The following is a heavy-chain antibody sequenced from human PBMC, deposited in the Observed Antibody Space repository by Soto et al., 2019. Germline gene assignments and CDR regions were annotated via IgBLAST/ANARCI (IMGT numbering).Heavy chain of an antibody. D-gene: IGHD3-16*02. CDR1: GGSISSYY. V-gene: IGHV4-59*08. J-gene: IGHJ3*02. Sequence: SETLSLTCTVSGGSISSYYWSWIRQPPGKGLEWIGYIYYSGSTNYNPSLKSRVTISVDTSKNQFSLKLSSVTAADTAVYYCERHEITFGGVIVIPGAFDIWGQGTMVTVSS. CDR2: IYYSGST. CDR3: ERHEITFGGVIVIPGAFDI.